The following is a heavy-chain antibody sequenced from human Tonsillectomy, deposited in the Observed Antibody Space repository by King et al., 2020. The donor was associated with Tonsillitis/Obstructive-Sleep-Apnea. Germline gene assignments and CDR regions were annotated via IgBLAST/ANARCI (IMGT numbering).Heavy chain of an antibody. CDR3: AKGSTTGDFEY. V-gene: IGHV3-11*06. Sequence: VQLVESGGGLVKPGGSLRLSCAAAGFTFRDYYMNWIRQAPGKGLEWVSYISSSSSYTNYAYAVKGRFTISRDNAKNSLYLQMNSLRVEDTAVDYCAKGSTTGDFEYWGQGALVPVAS. D-gene: IGHD1-1*01. CDR2: ISSSSSYT. J-gene: IGHJ4*02. CDR1: GFTFRDYY.